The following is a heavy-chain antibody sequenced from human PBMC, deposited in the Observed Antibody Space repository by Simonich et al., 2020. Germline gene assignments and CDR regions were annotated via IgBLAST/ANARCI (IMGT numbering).Heavy chain of an antibody. Sequence: QVQLQESGPGLVKPSETLSLTCAVSGYSICSGYYWGWIRQPPWKGLEWIGSIYHSGITYYNPSLKSRVTISVDTSKNQFSQNRSSVTAADTAVYYCARAHSRYWSGGSCYFDYWGQGTLVTVSS. CDR2: IYHSGIT. J-gene: IGHJ4*02. V-gene: IGHV4-38-2*01. CDR1: GYSICSGYY. CDR3: ARAHSRYWSGGSCYFDY. D-gene: IGHD2-15*01.